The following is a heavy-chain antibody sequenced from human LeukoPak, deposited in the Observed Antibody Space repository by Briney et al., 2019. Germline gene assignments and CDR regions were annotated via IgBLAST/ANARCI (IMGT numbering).Heavy chain of an antibody. J-gene: IGHJ3*02. CDR3: ATEGSVHGAFDI. CDR1: GYTFTNYG. D-gene: IGHD1-1*01. V-gene: IGHV1-18*01. Sequence: ASVKVSCKTSGYTFTNYGINWVRQAPGQGLEWMGWISAYNGNTNYAQKVQGRVTMTTDTSTSTTYMELRSLRSDDTAVYYCATEGSVHGAFDIWGQGTMVTVSS. CDR2: ISAYNGNT.